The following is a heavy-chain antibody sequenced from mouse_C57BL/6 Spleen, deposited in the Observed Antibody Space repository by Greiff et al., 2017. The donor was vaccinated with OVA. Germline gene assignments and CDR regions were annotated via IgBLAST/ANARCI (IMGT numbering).Heavy chain of an antibody. J-gene: IGHJ4*01. CDR1: GFTFSDYG. V-gene: IGHV5-17*01. D-gene: IGHD1-1*01. CDR2: ISSGSSTI. CDR3: ASLYGSSPPDAMDY. Sequence: EVQLVESGGGLVKPGGSLKLSCAASGFTFSDYGMHWVRQAPEKGLEWVAYISSGSSTIYYADTVKGRFTISRDNAKNTLFLQMTSLRSEDTAMYYCASLYGSSPPDAMDYWGKGTSVTVSS.